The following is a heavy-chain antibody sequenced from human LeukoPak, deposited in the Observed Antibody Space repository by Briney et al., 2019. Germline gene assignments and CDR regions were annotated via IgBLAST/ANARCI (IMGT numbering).Heavy chain of an antibody. CDR3: AKEAWGDYFDY. J-gene: IGHJ4*02. CDR2: ISGSGGST. D-gene: IGHD7-27*01. CDR1: GFTFSSYG. V-gene: IGHV3-23*01. Sequence: GESLTLSCAASGFTFSSYGMSWVRQAPGKGLEWVAAISGSGGSTYYADSVKGRFTISRDNSKNTLYLQMNSLRAEDTAVYYCAKEAWGDYFDYWGQGTLVTVSS.